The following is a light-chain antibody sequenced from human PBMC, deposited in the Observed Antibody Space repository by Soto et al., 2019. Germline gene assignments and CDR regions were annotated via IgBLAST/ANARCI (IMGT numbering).Light chain of an antibody. CDR3: QQYNSYSEA. CDR1: QTISSW. J-gene: IGKJ1*01. Sequence: DIQMTQSPATLSASVGDRVTITCRASQTISSWLAWYQQKQGKAPKLLIYKASTLKSGVPSRFSGSGSGTEFTLTISSLQPDDFATYYCQQYNSYSEAFGQGTKV. V-gene: IGKV1-5*03. CDR2: KAS.